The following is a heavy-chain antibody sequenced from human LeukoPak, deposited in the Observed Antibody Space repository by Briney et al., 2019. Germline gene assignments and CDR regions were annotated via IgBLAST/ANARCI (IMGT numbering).Heavy chain of an antibody. Sequence: ASVKVSCKASGYTFTSYGISWVRQAPGQGLEWMGWISAYNGNTNYAQKLQGRVTMTTDTSTSTAYMELRSLRSDDTAVYYCARVDEYSSGWYRFDYWGQGTLVTVSS. V-gene: IGHV1-18*01. CDR3: ARVDEYSSGWYRFDY. CDR2: ISAYNGNT. CDR1: GYTFTSYG. J-gene: IGHJ4*02. D-gene: IGHD6-19*01.